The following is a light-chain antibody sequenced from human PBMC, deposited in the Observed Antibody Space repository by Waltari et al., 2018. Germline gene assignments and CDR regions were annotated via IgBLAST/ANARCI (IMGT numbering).Light chain of an antibody. V-gene: IGKV3-15*01. CDR3: QQYEDWPRHS. CDR1: QNVGTS. CDR2: GAY. Sequence: EIVVTQSPVTLSVSPGERVPISCRASQNVGTSLAWYQQKHGQTPSFLIFGAYSRASGVPARFSVSGSGTDFTLAISSLQSEDFAVYYCQQYEDWPRHSFGGGTKVQIE. J-gene: IGKJ4*01.